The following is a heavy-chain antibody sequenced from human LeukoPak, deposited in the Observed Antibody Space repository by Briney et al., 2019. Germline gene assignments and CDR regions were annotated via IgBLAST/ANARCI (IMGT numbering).Heavy chain of an antibody. Sequence: GGSLRLSCAASGVTFSSYAMSWVRQAPGKGLEWVSFISDGGGSTYYAGSVKGRFTISRDNSKNTLYLQMNSLRGDDTAVYYCAKRAASASYYFDYWGQGTLVTVSS. CDR1: GVTFSSYA. CDR2: ISDGGGST. V-gene: IGHV3-23*01. CDR3: AKRAASASYYFDY. J-gene: IGHJ4*02. D-gene: IGHD6-25*01.